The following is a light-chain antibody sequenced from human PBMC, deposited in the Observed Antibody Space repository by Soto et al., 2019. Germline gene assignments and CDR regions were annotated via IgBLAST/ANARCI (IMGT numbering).Light chain of an antibody. J-gene: IGKJ1*01. CDR1: QSVCSRC. CDR2: GAS. V-gene: IGKV3-20*01. Sequence: ETVLTQSPGTLSLSPGGRVTLSCRASQSVCSRCLAWYQQKPGQSPRLLIYGASSRATGIPDRFSGSGSGTDFTLTISRLEPEDFAVYYCQRYGTTPWTFGQGTKVEIK. CDR3: QRYGTTPWT.